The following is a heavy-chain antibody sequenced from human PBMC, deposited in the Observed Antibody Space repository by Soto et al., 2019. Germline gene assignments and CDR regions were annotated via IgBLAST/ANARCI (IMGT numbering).Heavy chain of an antibody. V-gene: IGHV4-59*01. Sequence: SETLSLTCTVSGGSISSYYWSWIRQPPGKGLEWIGYIYYSGSTNYNPSLKSRVTISVDTSKNQFSLKLSSVTAADTAVYYCARRLATAGTWWFDPEDHYFALEVWGQGTTVTVSS. D-gene: IGHD6-13*01. CDR1: GGSISSYY. CDR2: IYYSGST. CDR3: ARRLATAGTWWFDPEDHYFALEV. J-gene: IGHJ6*02.